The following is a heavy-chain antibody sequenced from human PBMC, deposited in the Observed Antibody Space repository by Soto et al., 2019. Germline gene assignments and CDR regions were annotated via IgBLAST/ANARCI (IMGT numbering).Heavy chain of an antibody. Sequence: SQTLSLTCAVYGGSFSGYYWGWIRQTPGKGLQWIGQINHSGRTNYNPSLESRVTISVDTSKNQFSLNLRSVTAADTAVYYCARDYYDSSGYYYSYFMIWGQGTLVTVSA. J-gene: IGHJ1*01. D-gene: IGHD3-22*01. V-gene: IGHV4-34*01. CDR3: ARDYYDSSGYYYSYFMI. CDR1: GGSFSGYY. CDR2: INHSGRT.